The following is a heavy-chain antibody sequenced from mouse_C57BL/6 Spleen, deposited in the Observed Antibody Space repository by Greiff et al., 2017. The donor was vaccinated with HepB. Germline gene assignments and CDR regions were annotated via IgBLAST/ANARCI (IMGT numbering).Heavy chain of an antibody. J-gene: IGHJ2*01. V-gene: IGHV1-80*01. D-gene: IGHD1-1*01. CDR2: IYPGDGDT. CDR1: GYAFSSYW. CDR3: GRTWGRYYGGYFDY. Sequence: QVQLQQSGAELVKPGASVKLSCKASGYAFSSYWMNWVKQRPGKGLEWIGQIYPGDGDTNYNGKFKGKATLTADKSSSTAYMLRSSLTSEDSAVYFGGRTWGRYYGGYFDYWGQGTTLTVSS.